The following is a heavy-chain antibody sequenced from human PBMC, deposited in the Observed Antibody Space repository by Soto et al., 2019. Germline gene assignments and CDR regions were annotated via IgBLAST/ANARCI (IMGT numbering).Heavy chain of an antibody. CDR2: IKTDGTAT. CDR3: AKDLSWGQCDY. V-gene: IGHV3-74*03. J-gene: IGHJ4*02. CDR1: GFTFSSYW. Sequence: EVQLVESGGGLVQPGGSLRLSCAASGFTFSSYWMHWVRQDPGKGLVWVSSIKTDGTATQYADSVKGRFTVSRDNAKNSLYLQMHSLRAEDTAVYYCAKDLSWGQCDYWGQGTLVIVSS. D-gene: IGHD3-16*01.